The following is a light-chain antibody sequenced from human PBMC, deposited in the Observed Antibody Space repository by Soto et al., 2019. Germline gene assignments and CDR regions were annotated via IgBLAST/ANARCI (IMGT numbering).Light chain of an antibody. V-gene: IGLV2-11*01. CDR1: TSDVGGYIS. CDR2: DVT. J-gene: IGLJ1*01. CDR3: SSYAGSYTWI. Sequence: QSALTQPASVSGSPGQSVTISCTGTTSDVGGYISVSWYQQHPGKAPKLMIYDVTKRPSGVPDRFSGSKSGNTAALTISGLQAEDEAEYFCSSYAGSYTWIFGSGTKLTVL.